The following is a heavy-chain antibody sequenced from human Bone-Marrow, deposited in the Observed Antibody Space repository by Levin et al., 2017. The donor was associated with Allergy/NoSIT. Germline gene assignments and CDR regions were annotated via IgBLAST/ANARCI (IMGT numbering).Heavy chain of an antibody. V-gene: IGHV3-30-3*01. CDR2: ISYDGSYT. Sequence: PGGSLRLSCAASGLSFGTSIMIWVRQAPGKGLEWVSFISYDGSYTYYADSVTGRFTISRDNSKNTVFLQMDSLRPEDTAVYYCASPNDYSNYGFEYWGQGILVTVPS. CDR3: ASPNDYSNYGFEY. CDR1: GLSFGTSI. D-gene: IGHD4-11*01. J-gene: IGHJ4*02.